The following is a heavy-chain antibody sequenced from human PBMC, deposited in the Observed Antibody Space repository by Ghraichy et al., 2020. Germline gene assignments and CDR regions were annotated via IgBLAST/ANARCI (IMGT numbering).Heavy chain of an antibody. V-gene: IGHV3-74*01. CDR3: VRSYKDGLRHFDY. CDR1: GFSFTDYW. D-gene: IGHD1-14*01. CDR2: LNTDGTTV. J-gene: IGHJ4*02. Sequence: WGSLRLSCAASGFSFTDYWMHWVRQTPGRGLEWVSHLNTDGTTVNYADSVKGRFTISRDNAKNTVYLQMISLTVEDTAFYYCVRSYKDGLRHFDYWGQGTLVTVSS.